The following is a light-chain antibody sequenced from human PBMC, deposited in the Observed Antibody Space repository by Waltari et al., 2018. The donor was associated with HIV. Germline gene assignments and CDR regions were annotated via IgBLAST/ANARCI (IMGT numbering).Light chain of an antibody. J-gene: IGLJ2*01. CDR3: AAWDDRLKGVV. CDR2: NNN. V-gene: IGLV1-44*01. CDR1: RSHIGSSS. Sequence: QSVMTQPPSASGTPGQRVTISCSGGRSHIGSSSVNWYQQVPGTAPKLLIYNNNQLPSGVPDRFSGSKSGSSASLAISGLQSEDEADYYCAAWDDRLKGVVFGGGTKLTVL.